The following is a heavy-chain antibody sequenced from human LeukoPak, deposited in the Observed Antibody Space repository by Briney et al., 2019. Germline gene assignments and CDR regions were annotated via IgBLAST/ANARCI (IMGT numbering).Heavy chain of an antibody. J-gene: IGHJ5*01. CDR2: IYHSGST. D-gene: IGHD6-13*01. CDR1: GGSISSGDYY. Sequence: PSETLSLTCTVSGGSISSGDYYWSWIRQPPGKGLEWIGYIYHSGSTYYNPSLKSRVTISVDRSKNQFSLKLSSVTAADTAVYYCARAPRQSSWYDSWGQGTLVTVSS. V-gene: IGHV4-30-2*01. CDR3: ARAPRQSSWYDS.